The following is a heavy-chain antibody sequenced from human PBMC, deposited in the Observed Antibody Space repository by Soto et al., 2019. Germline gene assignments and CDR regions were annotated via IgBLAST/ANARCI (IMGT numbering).Heavy chain of an antibody. J-gene: IGHJ5*02. V-gene: IGHV1-18*04. CDR1: GYPFSKYG. D-gene: IGHD5-12*01. Sequence: QLQLVQSGGEVKKPGASVRVSCEAYGYPFSKYGISWIRQAPGQGLEWMGWIKPDNGNTDYAQKFQGRVTMTTDTSSNTAYMELRSLRSDDTAVYYCATYYDSGFDPWCQGTLVSVSS. CDR2: IKPDNGNT. CDR3: ATYYDSGFDP.